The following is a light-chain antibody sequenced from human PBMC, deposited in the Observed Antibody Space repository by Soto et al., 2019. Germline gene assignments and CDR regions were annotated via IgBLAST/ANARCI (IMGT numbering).Light chain of an antibody. CDR3: MSALLASRT. J-gene: IGKJ1*01. V-gene: IGKV2-28*01. Sequence: EIVMTQSPLSLPVTPGEPASISCRSSQSLLFSNGYNYVDWYVQKPGQSPQLLIYLGSHRASGVPDRFRASGSGTEFTQEISRVEAEDVGFSYCMSALLASRTFGQGTKVDIK. CDR2: LGS. CDR1: QSLLFSNGYNY.